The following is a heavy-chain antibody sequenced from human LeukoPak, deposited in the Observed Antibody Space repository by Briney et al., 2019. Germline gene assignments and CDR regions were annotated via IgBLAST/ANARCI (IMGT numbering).Heavy chain of an antibody. D-gene: IGHD6-19*01. CDR2: INGSGGRT. CDR1: GFTFSNYA. Sequence: GGSLRLSCAASGFTFSNYAMTWVRQAPGKGLEWVSDINGSGGRTYYADSVKGRFTISRDNSKNTLYLQMNSLRAEDTAVYYCARILDSAWGELGYWGQGTLVTVSS. CDR3: ARILDSAWGELGY. V-gene: IGHV3-23*01. J-gene: IGHJ4*02.